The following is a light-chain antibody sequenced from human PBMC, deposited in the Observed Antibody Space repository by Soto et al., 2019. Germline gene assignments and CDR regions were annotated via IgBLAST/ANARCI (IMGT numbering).Light chain of an antibody. CDR1: QNIGTY. V-gene: IGKV3-11*01. Sequence: ETVLTQSPASLSLSPGARATLSCRASQNIGTYLAWYRQKPGQAPRLLIYDASNRATGIPARFSGSGSGTDFTLTISSLEPEDFAVYYCHQRTNWPITFGQGTRLEIK. J-gene: IGKJ5*01. CDR2: DAS. CDR3: HQRTNWPIT.